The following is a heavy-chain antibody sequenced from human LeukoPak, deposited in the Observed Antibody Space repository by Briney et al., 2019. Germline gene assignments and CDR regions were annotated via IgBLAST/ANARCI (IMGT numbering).Heavy chain of an antibody. CDR1: GGSISSYY. CDR2: IYYSGSA. Sequence: SETLSLTCTVSGGSISSYYWSWIRQPPGKGLEWIGYIYYSGSANYNPSLKSRVTISVDTSKNQFPLKLSSVTAADTAVYYCARGRITMVRGAHPWGQGTLVTVSS. CDR3: ARGRITMVRGAHP. V-gene: IGHV4-59*01. D-gene: IGHD3-10*01. J-gene: IGHJ5*02.